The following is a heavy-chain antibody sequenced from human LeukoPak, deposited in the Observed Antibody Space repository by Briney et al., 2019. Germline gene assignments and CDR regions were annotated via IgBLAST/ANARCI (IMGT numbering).Heavy chain of an antibody. J-gene: IGHJ6*03. CDR3: ARSGNNYYYYMDV. Sequence: PSETLSLTCTVSGGSISTYYWSWVRQAPGKGLEWVAYIKQDGSEKYYVDSVRGRFTISRDNAKNSLYLQVNSLRAEDTAVYYCARSGNNYYYYMDVWGKGTTVTVSS. V-gene: IGHV3-7*01. D-gene: IGHD2/OR15-2a*01. CDR1: GGSISTYY. CDR2: IKQDGSEK.